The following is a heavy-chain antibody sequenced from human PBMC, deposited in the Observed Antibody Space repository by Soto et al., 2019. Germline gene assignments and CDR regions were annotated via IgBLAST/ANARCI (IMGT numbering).Heavy chain of an antibody. Sequence: PGGSLRLSCAASGFTFSSYEMNWVRQAPGKGLEWGEYISSSGSTIYYADSVKGRFTISRDNAKNSLYLQMNSLRAEDTAVYYCASYYGDIHYYFDYWGQGTLVTVSS. V-gene: IGHV3-48*03. J-gene: IGHJ4*02. CDR2: ISSSGSTI. CDR3: ASYYGDIHYYFDY. CDR1: GFTFSSYE. D-gene: IGHD4-17*01.